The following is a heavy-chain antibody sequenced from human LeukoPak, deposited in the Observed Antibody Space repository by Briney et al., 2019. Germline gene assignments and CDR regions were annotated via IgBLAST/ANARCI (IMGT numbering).Heavy chain of an antibody. Sequence: SETLSLTCTVSGYSISSGYYWGWIRQPPGKGLEWIGSIYHSGSTYYNPSLKSRVTISVDTSKNQFSLKLSSVTAADTAVYYCARAGYGGSGSYYPDYYYYYYMDVWGKGTTVTVSS. D-gene: IGHD3-10*01. CDR2: IYHSGST. CDR3: ARAGYGGSGSYYPDYYYYYYMDV. J-gene: IGHJ6*03. CDR1: GYSISSGYY. V-gene: IGHV4-38-2*02.